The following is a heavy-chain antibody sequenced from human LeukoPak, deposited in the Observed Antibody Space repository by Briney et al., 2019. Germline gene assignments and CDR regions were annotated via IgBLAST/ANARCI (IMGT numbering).Heavy chain of an antibody. CDR3: ATNLTGLGSGSYYNP. D-gene: IGHD3-10*02. Sequence: ASVKVSCKVSGYTLTELSMHWVRRAPGKGLEWMGGFDPEDGETIYARKFQGRVTMTEDTSTDTAYMELSSLRSEATAVYYCATNLTGLGSGSYYNPWGQGTLVTVSS. V-gene: IGHV1-24*01. CDR1: GYTLTELS. J-gene: IGHJ4*02. CDR2: FDPEDGET.